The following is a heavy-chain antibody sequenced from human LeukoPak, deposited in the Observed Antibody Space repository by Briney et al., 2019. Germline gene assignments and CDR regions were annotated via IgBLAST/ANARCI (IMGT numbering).Heavy chain of an antibody. CDR2: IKQDGSEK. CDR3: AKNVLLWFGELYYFDY. Sequence: PGGPLRLSCAASGFTFSSYWMSWVRQAPGKGLEWVANIKQDGSEKYYVDSVKGRFTISRDNAKNSLYLQMNSLRAEDTAVYYCAKNVLLWFGELYYFDYWGQGTLVTVSS. CDR1: GFTFSSYW. D-gene: IGHD3-10*01. V-gene: IGHV3-7*03. J-gene: IGHJ4*02.